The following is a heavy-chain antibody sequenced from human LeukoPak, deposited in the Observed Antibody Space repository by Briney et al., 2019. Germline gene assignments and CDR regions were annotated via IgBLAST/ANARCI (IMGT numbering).Heavy chain of an antibody. CDR1: GFTFSSYE. CDR2: ISGSGGST. V-gene: IGHV3-23*01. D-gene: IGHD2-15*01. J-gene: IGHJ4*02. CDR3: AKGLPPYCSGGSCYFDY. Sequence: PGGSLRLSCAASGFTFSSYEMNWVRQAPGKGLEWVSAISGSGGSTYYADSVKGRFTISRDNSKNTLYLQMNSLRAEDTAVYYCAKGLPPYCSGGSCYFDYWGQGTLVTVSS.